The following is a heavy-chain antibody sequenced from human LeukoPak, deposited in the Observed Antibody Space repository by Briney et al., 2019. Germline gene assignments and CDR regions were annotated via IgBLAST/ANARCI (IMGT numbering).Heavy chain of an antibody. J-gene: IGHJ4*02. CDR1: GYTFTGFY. V-gene: IGHV1-2*02. CDR3: ARDWFVDSGDDPFPFDY. Sequence: SSVKVSCKASGYTFTGFYIHWVRQAPGQGLEWMGWINPNSGGTNYAQKFQGRVTMTRDTSISTAYMELSRLTSDDTAIYYCARDWFVDSGDDPFPFDYWGQGTLVSVSS. CDR2: INPNSGGT. D-gene: IGHD5-12*01.